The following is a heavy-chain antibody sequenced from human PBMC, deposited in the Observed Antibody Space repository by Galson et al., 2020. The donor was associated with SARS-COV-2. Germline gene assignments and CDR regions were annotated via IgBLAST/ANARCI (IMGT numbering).Heavy chain of an antibody. CDR3: ARALYDTPGFGYVHP. D-gene: IGHD3-22*01. CDR2: IYHSGTT. CDR1: GGFISSDGYY. V-gene: IGHV4-31*02. Sequence: SETLSLTCTVSGGFISSDGYYWIWIRQHPGQGLEWIGYIYHSGTTYYNPSLKRRVTMSVDTSKNQFALRLSSVTAADTAVYYCARALYDTPGFGYVHPWGLGTLVTVSA. J-gene: IGHJ1*01.